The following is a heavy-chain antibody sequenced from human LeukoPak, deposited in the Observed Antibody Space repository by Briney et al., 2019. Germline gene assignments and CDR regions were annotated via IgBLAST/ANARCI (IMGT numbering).Heavy chain of an antibody. V-gene: IGHV1-18*01. Sequence: GASVKDSCKASGYTFTSYGIKWVRQAPGQRLEWMGWVNGYNGNTDYAQKFRGRVTITTDTSTRTAYMELRSLSSDDTAVYYCAKHRSSYSGYEIVTNYFDYWGQGTLVTVSS. D-gene: IGHD5-12*01. CDR3: AKHRSSYSGYEIVTNYFDY. CDR2: VNGYNGNT. J-gene: IGHJ4*02. CDR1: GYTFTSYG.